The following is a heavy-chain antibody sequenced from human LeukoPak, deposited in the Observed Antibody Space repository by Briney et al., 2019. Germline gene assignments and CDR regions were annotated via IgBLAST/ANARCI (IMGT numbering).Heavy chain of an antibody. CDR2: IYYIENT. CDR1: GVSFSSSTYY. J-gene: IGHJ4*02. D-gene: IGHD5-18*01. CDR3: ARHRIALWLPFDY. V-gene: IGHV4-39*01. Sequence: SETLSLTCTVSGVSFSSSTYYWGWIRQPPGKGLEWIGSIYYIENTYYNPSLKSRVTISVDTSKNQFSLKLSSVTAADTAVYYCARHRIALWLPFDYWGRGTLVTVSS.